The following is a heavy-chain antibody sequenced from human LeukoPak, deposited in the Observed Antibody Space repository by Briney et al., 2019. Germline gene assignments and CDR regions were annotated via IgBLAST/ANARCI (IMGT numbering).Heavy chain of an antibody. V-gene: IGHV4-39*01. CDR1: GGSISSSSYY. Sequence: SETLSLTCTVSGGSISSSSYYWGWIRQPPGKGLEWIGSIYYSGTTSYNPSRKSPVTIAVDTSKNQLSLRLVSVTAADTALYYCARRGDILTDYAFAYWAQGTLVPVSS. CDR2: IYYSGTT. CDR3: ARRGDILTDYAFAY. D-gene: IGHD3-9*01. J-gene: IGHJ4*02.